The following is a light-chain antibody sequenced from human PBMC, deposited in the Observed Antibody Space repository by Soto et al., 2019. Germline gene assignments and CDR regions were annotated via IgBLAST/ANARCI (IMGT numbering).Light chain of an antibody. Sequence: DIQMTQSPSTLSGSVGDRVTITCRASQTISSWLAWYQQKPGKAPKLLIYKASTLKSGVPSRFSGSGSGTEFTLTISSLQPDDFATYYCQQYDSLPLSFGPGTKVELK. CDR1: QTISSW. CDR3: QQYDSLPLS. V-gene: IGKV1-5*03. J-gene: IGKJ3*01. CDR2: KAS.